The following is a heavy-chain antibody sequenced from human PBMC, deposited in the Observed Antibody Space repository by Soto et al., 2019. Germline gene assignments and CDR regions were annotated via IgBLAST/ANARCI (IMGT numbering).Heavy chain of an antibody. CDR1: GGPISSYY. Sequence: SETLSLTCAVSGGPISSYYWSWIRQPPGKGLEWIGYISYSGSTNYNPSLKSRVTISVDTSKNEFSLKLTSVSAADTAVYFCAREERKGIISWFDPWGQGTPVTVSS. D-gene: IGHD2-21*01. CDR2: ISYSGST. J-gene: IGHJ5*02. CDR3: AREERKGIISWFDP. V-gene: IGHV4-59*12.